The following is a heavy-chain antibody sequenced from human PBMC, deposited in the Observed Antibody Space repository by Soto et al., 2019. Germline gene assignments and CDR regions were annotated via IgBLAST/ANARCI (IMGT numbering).Heavy chain of an antibody. CDR2: ISETSRAA. D-gene: IGHD6-13*01. J-gene: IGHJ3*01. Sequence: EVQLLESGGRLVQPGGSLTVSCAASGFTSGTYAITWVRQAPGKGLQWVSAISETSRAAYYADSVRGRFIISRDISKSTVHLQMNSLRAEDTAVYYCAKVYVTVTPHYSSLSAVWGQGTVVTVSS. CDR1: GFTSGTYA. V-gene: IGHV3-23*01. CDR3: AKVYVTVTPHYSSLSAV.